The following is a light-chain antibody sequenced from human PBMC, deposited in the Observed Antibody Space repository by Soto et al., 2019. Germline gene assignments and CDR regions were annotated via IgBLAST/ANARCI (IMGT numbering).Light chain of an antibody. V-gene: IGKV1-39*01. CDR3: QQSYSTPPT. J-gene: IGKJ1*01. CDR1: QTISTY. CDR2: TAS. Sequence: DIQMTQSPSSLSASVGDRVTITCRASQTISTYLTWYQQKPGKAPNLLIYTASSLQSGVPSRFSGSGSGTDLTLTISSLQPEDFATYYCQQSYSTPPTFGQGTKVQIK.